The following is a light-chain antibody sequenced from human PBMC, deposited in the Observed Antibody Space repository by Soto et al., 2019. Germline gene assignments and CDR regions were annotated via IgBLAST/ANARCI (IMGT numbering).Light chain of an antibody. Sequence: DIQMTQSPSSLSASVGDRVTITCRASQSISSYLNWYQQKQGKAPKLLIYAASSLQSGVPSRFSGSGSGTDFTLTISSLQPEDFATYYCQQSDSTPYTFGHGTKLEIK. CDR1: QSISSY. CDR3: QQSDSTPYT. V-gene: IGKV1-39*01. CDR2: AAS. J-gene: IGKJ2*01.